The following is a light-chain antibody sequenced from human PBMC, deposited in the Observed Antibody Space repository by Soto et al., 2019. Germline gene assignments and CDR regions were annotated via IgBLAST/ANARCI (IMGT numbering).Light chain of an antibody. CDR1: QSVLYSSNNKNY. J-gene: IGKJ1*01. Sequence: DIVMTQSPDSLAVSLGERATINCKSSQSVLYSSNNKNYLAWYQQKPGQPPKLLIYWASTRESGVPDRFSGSWSGTDFTLTISSLQAEDVAVYYCQQYYSTPRTFGQGPKVEIK. V-gene: IGKV4-1*01. CDR2: WAS. CDR3: QQYYSTPRT.